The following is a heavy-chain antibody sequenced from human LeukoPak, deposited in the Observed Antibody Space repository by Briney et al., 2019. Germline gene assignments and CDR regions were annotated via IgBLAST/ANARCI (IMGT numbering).Heavy chain of an antibody. J-gene: IGHJ3*02. V-gene: IGHV3-74*01. CDR2: INSDGSSA. CDR1: GFTFSSYW. Sequence: PGGSLRLSCAASGFTFSSYWMHWVRQAPGKGLVWVSRINSDGSSASYADSVKGRFTTSRDNAKNTLYLQMNSLRAEDTAVYYCARDQSGPPITFGGVGAFDIWGQGTMVTVSS. D-gene: IGHD3-16*01. CDR3: ARDQSGPPITFGGVGAFDI.